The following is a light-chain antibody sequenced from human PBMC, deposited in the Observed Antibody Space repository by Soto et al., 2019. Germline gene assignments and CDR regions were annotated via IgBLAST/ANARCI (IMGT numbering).Light chain of an antibody. Sequence: QSALTQPASVSGSPGQSITISCTGTSSNIGGYNSVSWYQLHPGKAPKLMISAVSNRPSGVSDRFSGSKSGNTASLTISGLHAEDEADYYCSSFTSSITYVFGAGTKVTVL. V-gene: IGLV2-14*03. CDR2: AVS. CDR3: SSFTSSITYV. CDR1: SSNIGGYNS. J-gene: IGLJ1*01.